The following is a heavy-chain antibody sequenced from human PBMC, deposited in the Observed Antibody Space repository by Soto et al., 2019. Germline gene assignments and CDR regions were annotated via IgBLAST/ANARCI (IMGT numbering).Heavy chain of an antibody. CDR3: ARVRRLGYSYGSDYGMDV. CDR1: GGSISSYY. V-gene: IGHV4-59*01. CDR2: IYYSGST. D-gene: IGHD5-18*01. J-gene: IGHJ6*02. Sequence: SETLSLTCTVSGGSISSYYWSWIRQPPGKGLEWIGYIYYSGSTNYNPSLKSRVTISVDTSKNQFSLKLSSVTAADTAVYYCARVRRLGYSYGSDYGMDVWGQGTTVTVSS.